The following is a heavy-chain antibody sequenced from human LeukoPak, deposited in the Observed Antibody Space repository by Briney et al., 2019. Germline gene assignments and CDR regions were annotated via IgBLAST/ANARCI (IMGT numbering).Heavy chain of an antibody. CDR1: GFTFSRYW. J-gene: IGHJ3*02. V-gene: IGHV3-74*01. CDR2: SNGDGSST. D-gene: IGHD1-26*01. Sequence: GGSLRLSCVASGFTFSRYWMHWVRHAPGKGLEWVSRSNGDGSSTSYADSVKGRFTISRDNAKNTVYLQINSLRVEDTAVYYCIRDFGSVGATNAFDIWGQGTMVTVSS. CDR3: IRDFGSVGATNAFDI.